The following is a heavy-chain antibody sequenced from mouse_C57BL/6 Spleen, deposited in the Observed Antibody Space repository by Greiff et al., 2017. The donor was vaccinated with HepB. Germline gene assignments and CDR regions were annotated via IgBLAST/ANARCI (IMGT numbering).Heavy chain of an antibody. CDR2: IYPRSGNT. CDR1: GYTFTSYG. V-gene: IGHV1-81*01. CDR3: AGEFITTVVATIDYYAMDY. D-gene: IGHD1-1*01. J-gene: IGHJ4*01. Sequence: QVQLQQSGAELARPGASVKLSCKASGYTFTSYGISWVKQRTGQGLEWIGEIYPRSGNTYYNEKFKGKATLTADKSSSTAYMELRSLTSEDSAVYFCAGEFITTVVATIDYYAMDYWGQGTSVTVSS.